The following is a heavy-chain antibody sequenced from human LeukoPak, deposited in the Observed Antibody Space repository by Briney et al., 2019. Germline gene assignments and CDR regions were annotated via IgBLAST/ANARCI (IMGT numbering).Heavy chain of an antibody. Sequence: SETLSLTCTVSGGSISSGSHYWSWIRQPAGKGLEWIGRIYTSGSTNYNPSLKRRVTISVDTSKNHFSLNLTSMTAADTAVYYCAATLYSAYAFGYYYMDVWGKGTTVTVSS. J-gene: IGHJ6*03. CDR2: IYTSGST. D-gene: IGHD5-12*01. CDR1: GGSISSGSHY. CDR3: AATLYSAYAFGYYYMDV. V-gene: IGHV4-61*02.